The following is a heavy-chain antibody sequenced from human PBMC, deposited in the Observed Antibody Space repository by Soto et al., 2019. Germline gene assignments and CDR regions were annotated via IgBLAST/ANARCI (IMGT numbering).Heavy chain of an antibody. CDR3: ARDLGDYYGSEPNWFDP. D-gene: IGHD3-10*01. J-gene: IGHJ5*02. CDR2: IYYSGST. CDR1: GVSISSYY. V-gene: IGHV4-59*13. Sequence: SETLSLTCTVSGVSISSYYWSWIRQPPGKGLEWIGYIYYSGSTNYNPSLKSRVTVSVDTSKNQFSLKMSSVTAADTAVYYCARDLGDYYGSEPNWFDPWGQGTLVTVSS.